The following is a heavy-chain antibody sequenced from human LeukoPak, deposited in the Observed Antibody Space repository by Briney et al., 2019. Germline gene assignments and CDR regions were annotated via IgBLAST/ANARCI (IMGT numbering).Heavy chain of an antibody. V-gene: IGHV3-23*01. Sequence: GGSLRLSCAASGFTFSHYAMRWVRQAPGKGLEWLSEIGGGGDGAYHADSVKGRFTISRDNSKNTLYLQMNSLRAEDTAVYYCAKDKGFIVGATFAAFDIWGQGTMVTVSS. CDR2: IGGGGDGA. J-gene: IGHJ3*02. CDR3: AKDKGFIVGATFAAFDI. CDR1: GFTFSHYA. D-gene: IGHD1-26*01.